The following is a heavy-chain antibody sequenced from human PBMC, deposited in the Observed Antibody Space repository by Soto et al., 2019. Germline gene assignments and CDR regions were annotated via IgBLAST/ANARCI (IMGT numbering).Heavy chain of an antibody. V-gene: IGHV3-30-3*01. CDR3: AREEFWLARLELYNYGMDV. D-gene: IGHD6-19*01. Sequence: GGSLRLSXAASGFTFSSYAMHWVRQAPGKGLEWVAVISYDGSNKYYADSVKGRFTISRDNSKNTLYLQMNSLRAEDTAVYYCAREEFWLARLELYNYGMDVWGQGTTVTVS. CDR2: ISYDGSNK. CDR1: GFTFSSYA. J-gene: IGHJ6*02.